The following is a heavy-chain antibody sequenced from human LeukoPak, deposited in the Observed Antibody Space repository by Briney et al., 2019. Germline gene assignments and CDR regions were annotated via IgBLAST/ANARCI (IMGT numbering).Heavy chain of an antibody. CDR1: GFTFSSYA. D-gene: IGHD1-20*01. CDR2: ISGSGTNT. CDR3: AIDLYNWNSLFDY. Sequence: GGSLRLSCAASGFTFSSYAMTWVRQAPGKGLEWASVISGSGTNTYYADSVKGRFTISRDNSKNTLYLQINSLRVEDTAVYYCAIDLYNWNSLFDYTGQGTLVTVSS. J-gene: IGHJ4*02. V-gene: IGHV3-23*01.